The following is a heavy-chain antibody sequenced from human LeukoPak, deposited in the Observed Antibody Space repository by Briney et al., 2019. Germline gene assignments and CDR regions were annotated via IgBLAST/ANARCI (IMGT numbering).Heavy chain of an antibody. Sequence: SETLSLTCAVYDGSLSGYYWSWIRQPPGKGLEWIGEINHSGSTNYNPSFKSRVTISIDTSTNEFSLKLTSVTAADTAVYYCAREGIAAAPDYWGQGTLVTVSS. J-gene: IGHJ4*02. CDR2: INHSGST. V-gene: IGHV4-34*01. D-gene: IGHD6-13*01. CDR3: AREGIAAAPDY. CDR1: DGSLSGYY.